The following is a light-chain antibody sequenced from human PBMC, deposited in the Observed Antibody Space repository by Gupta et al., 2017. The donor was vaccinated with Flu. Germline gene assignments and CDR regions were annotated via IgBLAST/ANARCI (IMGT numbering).Light chain of an antibody. CDR1: SSNVGAHDY. J-gene: IGLJ3*02. CDR3: CSVAGGHSWV. V-gene: IGLV2-11*01. Sequence: SVSISCTGTSSNVGAHDYITWFQQHPGKAPKLIIYDAFQRPSGVPDRFSGSKSANTASLTISGLQGEDEADYYCCSVAGGHSWVFGGGTKLTVL. CDR2: DAF.